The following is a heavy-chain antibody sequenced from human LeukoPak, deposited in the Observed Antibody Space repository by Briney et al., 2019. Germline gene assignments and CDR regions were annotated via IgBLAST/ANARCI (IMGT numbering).Heavy chain of an antibody. CDR1: GFTFSSYE. CDR3: GSLEKRNDY. J-gene: IGHJ4*02. CDR2: ISSSGSTI. V-gene: IGHV3-48*03. Sequence: GGSLRLSCAASGFTFSSYEMNWVRQAPGKGLEWVSYISSSGSTIYYADSVKGRFTISRDNAKNSLYLQMNSLRAEDTAVYYCGSLEKRNDYWGQGTLVTVSS.